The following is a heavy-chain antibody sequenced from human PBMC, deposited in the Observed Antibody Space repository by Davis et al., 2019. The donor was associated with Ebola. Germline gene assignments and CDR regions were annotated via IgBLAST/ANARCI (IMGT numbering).Heavy chain of an antibody. V-gene: IGHV3-9*01. CDR3: AKGGSGSLPGMDV. D-gene: IGHD2-15*01. Sequence: PGGSLRLSCAASGFTFDDYAMHWVRQAPGKGLEWVSGISWNSGSIGYADSVKGRFTISRDNAKNSLYLQMNSLRAEDTAVYYCAKGGSGSLPGMDVWGQGTTVTVSS. CDR2: ISWNSGSI. J-gene: IGHJ6*02. CDR1: GFTFDDYA.